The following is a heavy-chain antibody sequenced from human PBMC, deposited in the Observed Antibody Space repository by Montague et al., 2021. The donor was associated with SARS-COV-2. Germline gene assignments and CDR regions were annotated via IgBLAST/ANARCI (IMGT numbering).Heavy chain of an antibody. V-gene: IGHV6-1*01. D-gene: IGHD6-19*01. CDR3: VRYSGWFYFDF. J-gene: IGHJ4*02. Sequence: CAISGDSVSSNSVAWSWIRQSLSRGLEWLGRTYYRSKWYSDYAXXVRGRLTVNPDASKNEFSLELNYVTPEDTAVYYCVRYSGWFYFDFWGQGTLVTVSS. CDR1: GDSVSSNSVA. CDR2: TYYRSKWYS.